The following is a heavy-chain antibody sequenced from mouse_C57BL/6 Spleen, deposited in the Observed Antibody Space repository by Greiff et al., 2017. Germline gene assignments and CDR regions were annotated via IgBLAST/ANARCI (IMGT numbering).Heavy chain of an antibody. V-gene: IGHV1-55*01. CDR3: AREPYYYGSSRYFDY. CDR2: IYPGSGST. Sequence: VQLQQPGAELVKPGASVKMSCKASGYTFTSYWITWVKQRPGQGLEWLGDIYPGSGSTNYNEKFKSKATLTVDTSSSTAYMQLSSLTSEDSAVYYCAREPYYYGSSRYFDYWGQGTTLTVSS. J-gene: IGHJ2*01. CDR1: GYTFTSYW. D-gene: IGHD1-1*01.